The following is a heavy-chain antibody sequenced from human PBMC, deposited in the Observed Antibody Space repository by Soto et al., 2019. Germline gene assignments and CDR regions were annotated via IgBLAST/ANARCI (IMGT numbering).Heavy chain of an antibody. Sequence: LRLSCAASGFTFSSYAMSWVRQAPGKGLEWVSAISGSGGSTYYADSVKGRFTISRDNSKNTLYLQMNSLRAEDTAVYYCAKGDYEELFAFDIWGQGTMVTVSS. V-gene: IGHV3-23*01. D-gene: IGHD4-17*01. CDR1: GFTFSSYA. CDR3: AKGDYEELFAFDI. CDR2: ISGSGGST. J-gene: IGHJ3*02.